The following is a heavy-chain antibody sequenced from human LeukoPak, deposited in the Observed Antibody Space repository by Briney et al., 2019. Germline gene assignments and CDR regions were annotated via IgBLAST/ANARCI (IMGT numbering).Heavy chain of an antibody. J-gene: IGHJ4*02. CDR3: ARDAIAAAGSLYY. V-gene: IGHV3-48*04. Sequence: PGGSLRLSCAASGFTFSSYAMHWVRQAPGKGLEWVSYISSSGSTIYYADSVKGRFTISRDNAKNSLYLQMNSLRAEDTAVYYCARDAIAAAGSLYYWGQGTLVTVSS. CDR1: GFTFSSYA. D-gene: IGHD6-13*01. CDR2: ISSSGSTI.